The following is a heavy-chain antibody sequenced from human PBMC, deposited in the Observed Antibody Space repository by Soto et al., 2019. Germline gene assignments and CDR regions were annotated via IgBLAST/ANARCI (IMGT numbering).Heavy chain of an antibody. D-gene: IGHD3-10*01. J-gene: IGHJ6*03. CDR2: ISGSGGST. CDR1: GFTFSSYA. Sequence: GGSLRLSCAASGFTFSSYAMSWVRQAPGKGLEWVSAISGSGGSTYYADSVKGRFTISRDNSKNTLYLQMNSLRAEDTAVYYCAKMDLWFGEWQDYYYYYMDVWGKGTTVTVSS. CDR3: AKMDLWFGEWQDYYYYYMDV. V-gene: IGHV3-23*01.